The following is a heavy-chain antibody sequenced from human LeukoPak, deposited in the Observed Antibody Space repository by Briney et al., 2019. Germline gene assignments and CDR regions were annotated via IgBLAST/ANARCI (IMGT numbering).Heavy chain of an antibody. CDR1: GYTFTNYG. CDR2: ISAYNGNT. CDR3: ARVCSSASCYNNY. Sequence: GASVKVSCKASGYTFTNYGISWVRQAPGQGLDCMGWISAYNGNTNYAQKFQGRVTMTTDTSTSTGYMELRSLRSDDTAVYYCARVCSSASCYNNYWGQGTLVTVSS. D-gene: IGHD2-2*02. V-gene: IGHV1-18*01. J-gene: IGHJ4*02.